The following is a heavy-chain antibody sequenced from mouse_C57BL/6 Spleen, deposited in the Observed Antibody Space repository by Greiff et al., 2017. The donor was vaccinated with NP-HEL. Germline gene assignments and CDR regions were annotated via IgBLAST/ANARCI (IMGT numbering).Heavy chain of an antibody. CDR2: ISSGGSYT. V-gene: IGHV5-6*02. CDR1: GFTFSSYG. J-gene: IGHJ4*01. Sequence: DVKLVESGGDLVKPGGSLKLSCAASGFTFSSYGMSWVRQTPDKRLEWVATISSGGSYTYYPDSVKGRFTISRDNAKNTLYLQMSSLKSEDTAMYYCARHLITTVVATDYYAMDYWGQGTSVTVSS. D-gene: IGHD1-1*01. CDR3: ARHLITTVVATDYYAMDY.